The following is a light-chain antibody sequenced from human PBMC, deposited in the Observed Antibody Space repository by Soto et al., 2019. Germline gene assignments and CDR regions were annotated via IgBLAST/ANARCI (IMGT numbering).Light chain of an antibody. Sequence: DFQMTQSPSTLSASVGDSVTITCRASHNIYSWLAWYPQEPGKAPKLLIYKASNLESGVTSRFSGSGSGTKXXXXXXXXQADXFETXXXXXXDGYSPYTFGQGTKLEIK. J-gene: IGKJ2*01. CDR3: XXXDGYSPYT. CDR1: HNIYSW. V-gene: IGKV1-5*03. CDR2: KAS.